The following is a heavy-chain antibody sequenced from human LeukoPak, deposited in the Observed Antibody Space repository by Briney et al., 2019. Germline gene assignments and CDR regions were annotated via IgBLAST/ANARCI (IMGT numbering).Heavy chain of an antibody. CDR1: GYTFTSYG. J-gene: IGHJ5*02. CDR2: ISAYNGNT. D-gene: IGHD4/OR15-4a*01. CDR3: ARVPSRSRLVPLEGGWFDP. Sequence: GASVKVSCKASGYTFTSYGISWVRQAPGQGLEWMGWISAYNGNTNYAQKLQGRVTMTTDTSTSTAYMELRSLRSDDTAVYYCARVPSRSRLVPLEGGWFDPWGQGTLVTVSS. V-gene: IGHV1-18*01.